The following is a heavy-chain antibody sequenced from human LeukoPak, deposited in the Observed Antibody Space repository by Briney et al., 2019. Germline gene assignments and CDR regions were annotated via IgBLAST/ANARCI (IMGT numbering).Heavy chain of an antibody. CDR1: GYTFTSYY. J-gene: IGHJ3*02. D-gene: IGHD2-2*01. CDR3: ARGLRSAGMRAFDI. V-gene: IGHV1-46*01. CDR2: INPSGGST. Sequence: GASVKVSCKASGYTFTSYYMHWVRQAPGQGLEWMGIINPSGGSTSYAQKFQGRVTITRNTSISTAYMELSSLRSEDTAVYYCARGLRSAGMRAFDIWGQGTMVTVSS.